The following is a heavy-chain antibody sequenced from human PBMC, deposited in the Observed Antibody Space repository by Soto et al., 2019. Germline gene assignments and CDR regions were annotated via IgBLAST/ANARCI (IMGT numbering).Heavy chain of an antibody. CDR3: ATTAYSSGWADY. Sequence: QVQLVQSGAEVKKPGASVKVSCKASGYTFTSYAIQWVRQASGQRLEWMGWVSGDSGNTKYSQKFQGRVTITRDTSARTAYMDLTSLTSEDTAVYYCATTAYSSGWADYWGQGTPVTVSS. D-gene: IGHD6-19*01. V-gene: IGHV1-3*01. CDR2: VSGDSGNT. J-gene: IGHJ4*02. CDR1: GYTFTSYA.